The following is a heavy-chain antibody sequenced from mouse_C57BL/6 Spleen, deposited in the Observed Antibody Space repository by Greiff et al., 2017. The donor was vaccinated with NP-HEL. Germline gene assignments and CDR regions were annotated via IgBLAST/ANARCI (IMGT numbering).Heavy chain of an antibody. V-gene: IGHV14-1*01. CDR3: TTEGVSYYYGSSPRFAY. CDR1: GFNIKDYY. D-gene: IGHD1-1*01. CDR2: IDPEDGDT. J-gene: IGHJ3*01. Sequence: VQLQQSGAELVRPGASVKLSCTASGFNIKDYYMHWVKQRPEQGLEWIGRIDPEDGDTEYAPKFQGKATMTADTSSNTAYLQLSSLTYEDTAVYYCTTEGVSYYYGSSPRFAYWGQGTLVTVSA.